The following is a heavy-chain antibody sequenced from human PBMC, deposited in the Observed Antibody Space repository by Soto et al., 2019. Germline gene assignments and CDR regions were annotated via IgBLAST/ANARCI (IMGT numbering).Heavy chain of an antibody. D-gene: IGHD3-22*01. J-gene: IGHJ4*02. V-gene: IGHV4-30-4*01. CDR2: IYYSGST. Sequence: SETLSLTCTVSGGTISSCDYYWSWIRQPPGKGLEWIGYIYYSGSTHYNPSLKSRVTISVDTSKNQFSLKLSSVTAADTAVYYCARSRKTYDSSGSPFDYWGQGTLVTVSS. CDR1: GGTISSCDYY. CDR3: ARSRKTYDSSGSPFDY.